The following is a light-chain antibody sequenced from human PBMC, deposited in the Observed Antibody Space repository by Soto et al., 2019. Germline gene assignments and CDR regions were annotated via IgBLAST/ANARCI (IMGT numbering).Light chain of an antibody. V-gene: IGKV3-20*01. J-gene: IGKJ1*01. CDR3: QQYGSSPKT. CDR2: GAS. Sequence: EILLTQSPGTLSLSPGERATLSCRASQSVSSSYLAWYQQKPGQAPRLLIYGASSRATGIPDRFSGSGSGTDFTLTISGLEPEDFAVYYCQQYGSSPKTFGQGTKV. CDR1: QSVSSSY.